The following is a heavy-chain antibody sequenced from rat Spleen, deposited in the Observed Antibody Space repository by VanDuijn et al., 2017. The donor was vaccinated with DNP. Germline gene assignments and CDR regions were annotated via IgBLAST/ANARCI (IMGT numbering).Heavy chain of an antibody. CDR3: TRMRLRRISYYFDY. D-gene: IGHD1-11*01. CDR2: ITNTGGNT. V-gene: IGHV5S23*01. CDR1: GFTFSNYY. J-gene: IGHJ2*01. Sequence: EVQLVESGGGLVQPGRSLKLSCAASGFTFSNYYMAWVRQAPGKGLEWVASITNTGGNTYYRDSVKGRFTISRDNAKSNLYLQMDSLRSEDTANYYCTRMRLRRISYYFDYWGQGVMVTVSS.